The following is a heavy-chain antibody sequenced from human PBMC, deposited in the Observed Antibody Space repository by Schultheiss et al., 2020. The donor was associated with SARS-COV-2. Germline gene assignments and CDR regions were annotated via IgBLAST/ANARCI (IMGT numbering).Heavy chain of an antibody. Sequence: SGTLSLTCTVSGGSISSGGYYWSWIRQHPGKGLEWIGSIYYSGSTYYNPSLKSRVTISVDTSKNQFSLKLSSVTAADTAVYYCARGITIFGVVISVPNWFDPWGQGTLVTVSS. CDR3: ARGITIFGVVISVPNWFDP. CDR1: GGSISSGGYY. J-gene: IGHJ5*02. V-gene: IGHV4-31*03. CDR2: IYYSGST. D-gene: IGHD3-3*01.